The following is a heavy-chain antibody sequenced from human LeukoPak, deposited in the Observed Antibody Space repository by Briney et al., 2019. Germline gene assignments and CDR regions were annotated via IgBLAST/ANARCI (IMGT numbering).Heavy chain of an antibody. CDR3: ASGSLPYY. CDR1: GFAFSSYE. D-gene: IGHD2-15*01. V-gene: IGHV3-48*03. Sequence: PGGSLRLSCAASGFAFSSYEMNWVRQAPGKGPEWVACIRSSGTTIYYADSVKGRFPISRDNAKNSLYLQMNSLRAEDTAVYYCASGSLPYYWGQGTLVTVSS. CDR2: IRSSGTTI. J-gene: IGHJ4*02.